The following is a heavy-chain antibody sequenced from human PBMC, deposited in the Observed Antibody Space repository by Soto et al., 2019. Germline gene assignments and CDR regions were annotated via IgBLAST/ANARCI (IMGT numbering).Heavy chain of an antibody. D-gene: IGHD1-7*01. CDR1: GFTFSNAW. Sequence: GGALRLSCAASGFTFSNAWINWVCQAPGKGLEWVGRIKSKTDGGTTDYAAPVKGRFTISRDDSKNALYLQMNSLKTEDTAVYYCSTGTTLGYYYGMDVWGQGTTVTVSS. J-gene: IGHJ6*02. CDR2: IKSKTDGGTT. V-gene: IGHV3-15*07. CDR3: STGTTLGYYYGMDV.